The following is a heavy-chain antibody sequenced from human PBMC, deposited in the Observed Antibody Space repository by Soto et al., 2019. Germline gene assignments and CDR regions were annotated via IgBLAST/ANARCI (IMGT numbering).Heavy chain of an antibody. D-gene: IGHD4-17*01. CDR3: AKGRSAVTPHPFDY. V-gene: IGHV3-30*18. CDR2: ISYDGSNK. Sequence: HPGGSLRLSCAASGFTFSSYGMHWVRQAPGKGLEWVAVISYDGSNKYYADSVKGRFTISRDNSKNTLYLQMNSLRAEDTAVYYCAKGRSAVTPHPFDYWGQGTLVTVSS. CDR1: GFTFSSYG. J-gene: IGHJ4*02.